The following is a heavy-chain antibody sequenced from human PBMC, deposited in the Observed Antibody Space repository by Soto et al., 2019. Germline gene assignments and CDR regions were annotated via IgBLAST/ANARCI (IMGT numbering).Heavy chain of an antibody. Sequence: SETLSLTCAVYGWSFSGYYWSWIRQPPGKGLEWIGNIYYSGSTNYNPSLKSRVTISVDTSKNQFSLKLSSVTAADTAVYYCARLQLPRYYFDYWGQGTLVTVSS. CDR1: GWSFSGYY. CDR2: IYYSGST. D-gene: IGHD2-2*01. J-gene: IGHJ4*02. V-gene: IGHV4-34*01. CDR3: ARLQLPRYYFDY.